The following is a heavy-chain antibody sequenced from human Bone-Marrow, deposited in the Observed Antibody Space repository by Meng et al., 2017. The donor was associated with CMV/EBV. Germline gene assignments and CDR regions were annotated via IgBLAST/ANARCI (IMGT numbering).Heavy chain of an antibody. CDR3: ARGYTYVDFNFYGMDV. CDR1: GFTVSSNY. Sequence: GESLKISCAASGFTVSSNYMSWVRQAPGKGLEWVASIYGKGGSIAYADSVKGRFSISRDNAKNSLFLQLNNLRAEDSALYFCARGYTYVDFNFYGMDVWGQGTTVTVSS. D-gene: IGHD5-18*01. V-gene: IGHV3-20*04. CDR2: IYGKGGSI. J-gene: IGHJ6*02.